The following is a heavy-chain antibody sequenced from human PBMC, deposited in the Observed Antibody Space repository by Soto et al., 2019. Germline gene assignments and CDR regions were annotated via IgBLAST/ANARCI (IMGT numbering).Heavy chain of an antibody. V-gene: IGHV3-23*01. CDR1: GFTFSSYA. CDR2: NSGSGGST. D-gene: IGHD2-21*01. CDR3: AKDPGIPLRYNGFDP. Sequence: GGSLRLSCAASGFTFSSYAMSWVRQAPGKGLEWVSANSGSGGSTYYADSVKGRFTISRDNSKNTLYLQMNSLRAEDTAVYYCAKDPGIPLRYNGFDPWGQGTRVTVPS. J-gene: IGHJ5*02.